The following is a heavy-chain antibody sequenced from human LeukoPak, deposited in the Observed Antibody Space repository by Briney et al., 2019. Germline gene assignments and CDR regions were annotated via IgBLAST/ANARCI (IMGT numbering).Heavy chain of an antibody. CDR2: IRYDATDT. V-gene: IGHV3-30*02. CDR1: GFPFSNSD. CDR3: AKNRVGQTYADAFEI. Sequence: GGSLRLSCASSGFPFSNSDMHWVRQAPGKGLEWVAFIRYDATDTFYGDSVEGRFTISRDNSKNTLFLQMNSLRPEDTSIYYCAKNRVGQTYADAFEIWGQGTMVTVSS. J-gene: IGHJ3*02. D-gene: IGHD5-24*01.